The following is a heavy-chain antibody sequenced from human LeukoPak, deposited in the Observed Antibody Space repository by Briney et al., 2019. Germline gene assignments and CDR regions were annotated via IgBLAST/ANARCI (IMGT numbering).Heavy chain of an antibody. D-gene: IGHD1-14*01. CDR2: IAYDGSRA. CDR3: TRYNNDHFDY. CDR1: GFTFGGYG. Sequence: GGSLRLSCAGSGFTFGGYGMHWFRQTPGKGLEWVAVIAYDGSRALYADSVKGRFTISRDNSKNTMSVQMDDLRAEDTAVYYCTRYNNDHFDYWGQGTLVTVSS. J-gene: IGHJ4*02. V-gene: IGHV3-33*01.